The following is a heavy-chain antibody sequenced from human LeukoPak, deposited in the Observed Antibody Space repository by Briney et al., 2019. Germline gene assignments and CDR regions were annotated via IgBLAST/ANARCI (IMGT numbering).Heavy chain of an antibody. D-gene: IGHD5-18*01. J-gene: IGHJ5*02. CDR2: IYYSGST. V-gene: IGHV4-39*07. Sequence: SETLSLTCTVSGGSISSSSYYWGWIRQPPGKGLEWIGSIYYSGSTYYNPSLKSRVTISVYTSKNQFSLKLSSVTAADTAVYYCARDRYIYGSDDRWFDPWGQGTLVTVSS. CDR3: ARDRYIYGSDDRWFDP. CDR1: GGSISSSSYY.